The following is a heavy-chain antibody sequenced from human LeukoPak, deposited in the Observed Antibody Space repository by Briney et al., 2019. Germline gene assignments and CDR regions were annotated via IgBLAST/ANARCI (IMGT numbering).Heavy chain of an antibody. Sequence: GGSLRLSCAASGFTFSDYYMSWIRQAPGKGLEWVSYISSSGSTIYYADSVKGRFTISRDNAKNSLYLQMNSLRAEDTAVYYCARADYDFWSGYYEALFDYWGQGTLVTVSP. CDR2: ISSSGSTI. J-gene: IGHJ4*02. V-gene: IGHV3-11*04. D-gene: IGHD3-3*01. CDR1: GFTFSDYY. CDR3: ARADYDFWSGYYEALFDY.